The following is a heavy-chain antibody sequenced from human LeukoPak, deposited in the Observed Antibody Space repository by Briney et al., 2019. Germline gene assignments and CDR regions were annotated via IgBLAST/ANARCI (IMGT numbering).Heavy chain of an antibody. CDR2: IYYSGRT. D-gene: IGHD3-10*01. V-gene: IGHV4-39*01. CDR3: SSLHTEDVLRGSGLCIPSDDL. Sequence: LEWIGSIYYSGRTYYNPSLRSRVTISVDTSKNQFSLKLSSVPAADTAVYYCSSLHTEDVLRGSGLCIPSDDL. J-gene: IGHJ2*01.